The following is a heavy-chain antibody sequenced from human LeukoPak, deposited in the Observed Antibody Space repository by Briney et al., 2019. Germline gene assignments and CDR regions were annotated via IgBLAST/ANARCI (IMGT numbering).Heavy chain of an antibody. J-gene: IGHJ4*02. CDR1: GESFRSYY. CDR2: INHSGST. CDR3: ATSGGTLGPTNYFAY. V-gene: IGHV4-34*01. Sequence: PSETLSLTCAVYGESFRSYYWSWIRQPPGKGREWIGEINHSGSTNYNPSLKSRVTISVDTSKNQFSLKLSSVTAADTAVYYCATSGGTLGPTNYFAYWGQGTLVTVSS. D-gene: IGHD3-16*01.